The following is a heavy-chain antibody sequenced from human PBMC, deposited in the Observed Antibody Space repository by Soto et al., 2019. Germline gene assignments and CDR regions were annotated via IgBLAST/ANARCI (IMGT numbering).Heavy chain of an antibody. D-gene: IGHD3-3*01. CDR3: ARAVNDFWSGFSYYFDF. J-gene: IGHJ4*02. Sequence: LSLTCTVSGGSTSNYYWSWIRQPPGKGLEWIGYVHDSGTTYYNPSLKSRVTISLDPSKNHFSLKLTSVTAADTAMYYCARAVNDFWSGFSYYFDFWGQGNMVTVSS. V-gene: IGHV4-59*01. CDR2: VHDSGTT. CDR1: GGSTSNYY.